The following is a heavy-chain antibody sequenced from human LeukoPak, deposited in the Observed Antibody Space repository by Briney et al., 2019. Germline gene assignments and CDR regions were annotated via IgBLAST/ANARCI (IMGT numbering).Heavy chain of an antibody. CDR1: GGSFSGYS. D-gene: IGHD2-21*02. CDR3: ARVSDSRFDY. J-gene: IGHJ4*02. CDR2: INHSGGT. Sequence: SETLSLTCAVYGGSFSGYSWSWIRQPPGKGLEWIGEINHSGGTKYNPSLKSRVTISVDTSKNQFSLKLSSVTAADTAVYYCARVSDSRFDYWGQGTLVTVSS. V-gene: IGHV4-34*01.